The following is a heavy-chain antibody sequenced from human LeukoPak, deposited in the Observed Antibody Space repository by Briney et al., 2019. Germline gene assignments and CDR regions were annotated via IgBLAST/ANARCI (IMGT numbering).Heavy chain of an antibody. CDR2: ISSSSSYI. D-gene: IGHD3-22*01. CDR3: ARDRADYYDSSGNAQEYFQH. Sequence: QSGGSLRLSCAASGFTFSSYGMNWVRQAPGKGLEWVSSISSSSSYIYYADSVKGRFTISRDNAKNSLYLQMNSLRAEDTAVYYCARDRADYYDSSGNAQEYFQHWGQGTLVTVSS. J-gene: IGHJ1*01. V-gene: IGHV3-21*01. CDR1: GFTFSSYG.